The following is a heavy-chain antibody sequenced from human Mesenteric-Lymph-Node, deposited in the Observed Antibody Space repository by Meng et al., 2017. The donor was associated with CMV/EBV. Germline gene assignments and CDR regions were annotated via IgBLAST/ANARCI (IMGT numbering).Heavy chain of an antibody. Sequence: LSCAGSGFTGSRNYLSWVREHTGKGLEWVYVIYSDGTTYYADSVKGRFTISRDNSRNTLYLQMNSLSAEDTAVYYCARNHGNFYYFDYWGQGTLVTVSS. CDR3: ARNHGNFYYFDY. CDR2: IYSDGTT. J-gene: IGHJ4*02. CDR1: GFTGSRNY. V-gene: IGHV3-66*01. D-gene: IGHD1-1*01.